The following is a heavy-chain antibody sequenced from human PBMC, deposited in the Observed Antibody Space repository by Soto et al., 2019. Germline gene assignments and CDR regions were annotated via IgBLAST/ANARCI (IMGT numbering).Heavy chain of an antibody. Sequence: ASVKVSCKASGYAVTSWGIGWVRRAPGQGLEWMGWISAYNGNTNYAQKLQGRVTMTTDTSTSTAYMELRSLRSDDTAVYYCARELNRTQAGGYWGQGTLVTVS. CDR1: GYAVTSWG. V-gene: IGHV1-18*01. D-gene: IGHD3-10*01. CDR2: ISAYNGNT. J-gene: IGHJ4*02. CDR3: ARELNRTQAGGY.